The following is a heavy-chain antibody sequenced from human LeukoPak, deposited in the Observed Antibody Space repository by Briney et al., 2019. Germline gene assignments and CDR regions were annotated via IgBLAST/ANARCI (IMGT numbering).Heavy chain of an antibody. J-gene: IGHJ6*03. CDR2: INWNGGST. V-gene: IGHV3-20*04. CDR3: AKDRPPRNDVLRYFDWTFQTGYMDV. CDR1: GFTFDDYG. D-gene: IGHD3-9*01. Sequence: GGSLRLSCAVSGFTFDDYGMSWVRQAPGKGLEWVSGINWNGGSTGYADSVKGRFTISRDNSKNTLYLQMNSLRAEDTAVYYCAKDRPPRNDVLRYFDWTFQTGYMDVWGKGTTVTISS.